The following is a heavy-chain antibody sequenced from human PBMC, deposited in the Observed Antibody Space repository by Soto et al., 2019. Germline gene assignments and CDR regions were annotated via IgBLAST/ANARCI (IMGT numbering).Heavy chain of an antibody. CDR3: ARGVVSSYYYYYYGMDV. D-gene: IGHD3-3*01. CDR2: IWYDGSNK. V-gene: IGHV3-33*01. J-gene: IGHJ6*02. CDR1: GFTFSSYG. Sequence: PGGSLRLSCAASGFTFSSYGMHWVRQAPGKGLEWVAVIWYDGSNKYYADSVKGRFTISRDNSKNTLYLQMNSLRAEDTAVYYCARGVVSSYYYYYYGMDVWGQGTTVTVSS.